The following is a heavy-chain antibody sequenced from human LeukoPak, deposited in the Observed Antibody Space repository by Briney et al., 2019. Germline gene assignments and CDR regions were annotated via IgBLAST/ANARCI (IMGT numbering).Heavy chain of an antibody. D-gene: IGHD2-15*01. Sequence: GGSLRLSCAASGFTFSSYGMSWVRQAPGKGLEWVSGISGSGSSTYYADSVKGRCTISRDNSKNTLYLEMNSLRAEDTAVYYCAKPWDCSGGSCPLFDYWGQGTLVTVSS. J-gene: IGHJ4*02. CDR3: AKPWDCSGGSCPLFDY. CDR1: GFTFSSYG. CDR2: ISGSGSST. V-gene: IGHV3-23*01.